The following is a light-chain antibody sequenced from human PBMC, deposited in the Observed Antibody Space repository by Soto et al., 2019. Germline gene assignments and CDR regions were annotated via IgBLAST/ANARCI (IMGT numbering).Light chain of an antibody. CDR2: WAS. J-gene: IGKJ2*01. V-gene: IGKV4-1*01. Sequence: DIVMTQSPDSLAVSLGERATINCKSSQSVLYSSNNKNFLAWYQQKPGQPPKLLICWASTRESGVPDRFSGSGSGTYFTLTISSLQAEDAAVYYCQQHYSRYTFGQGTKLEI. CDR3: QQHYSRYT. CDR1: QSVLYSSNNKNF.